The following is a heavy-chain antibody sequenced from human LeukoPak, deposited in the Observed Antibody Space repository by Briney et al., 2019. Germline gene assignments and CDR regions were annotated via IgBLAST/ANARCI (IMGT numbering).Heavy chain of an antibody. CDR1: GFTFSSYS. Sequence: GGSLRLSCAASGFTFSSYSMNWVRQAPGKGLEWVSSISSSSSYIYYADSVKGRFTISRDNAKNSLYLQMNSLRAEDTAVYFCSRGQLGATYFDYWGQGILVTVSP. D-gene: IGHD1-26*01. CDR3: SRGQLGATYFDY. CDR2: ISSSSSYI. V-gene: IGHV3-21*01. J-gene: IGHJ4*02.